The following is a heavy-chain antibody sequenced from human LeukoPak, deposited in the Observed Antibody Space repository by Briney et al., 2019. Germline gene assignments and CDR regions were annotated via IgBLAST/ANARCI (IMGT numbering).Heavy chain of an antibody. V-gene: IGHV4-61*02. CDR2: IYTSGST. D-gene: IGHD3-10*01. CDR1: GGSISSGSYY. J-gene: IGHJ6*03. Sequence: SETLSLTCTVSGGSISSGSYYWSWIRQPAGKGLEWIGRIYTSGSTNYHPSLKSRVTISVDTSKNQFSLKLSSVTAADTAVYYCARGIATPITMVRGVTALSYYYYYMDVWGKGTTVTISS. CDR3: ARGIATPITMVRGVTALSYYYYYMDV.